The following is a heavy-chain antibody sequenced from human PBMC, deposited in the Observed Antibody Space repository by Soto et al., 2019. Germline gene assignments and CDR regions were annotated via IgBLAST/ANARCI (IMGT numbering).Heavy chain of an antibody. CDR1: GFTFSSYG. CDR2: IWYDGSNK. V-gene: IGHV3-33*01. CDR3: AREGRSSSSLDY. J-gene: IGHJ4*02. D-gene: IGHD6-13*01. Sequence: LRLSCAASGFTFSSYGMHWVRQAPGKGLEWVAVIWYDGSNKYYADSVKGRFTISRDNSKNTLYLQMNSLRAEDTAVYYCAREGRSSSSLDYWGQGTLVTVSS.